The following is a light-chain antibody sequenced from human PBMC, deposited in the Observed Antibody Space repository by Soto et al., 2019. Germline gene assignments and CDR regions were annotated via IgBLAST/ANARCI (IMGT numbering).Light chain of an antibody. CDR3: CSHAGSYTYV. CDR2: DVT. J-gene: IGLJ1*01. V-gene: IGLV2-11*01. CDR1: SSDVGGYNY. Sequence: HSVLTQPRSVSGSPGQSLTISCTGASSDVGGYNYVSWYQQYPGKVPKLMIYDVTKRPSGVPDRFSGSKSGNTASLTISGLQAEDEADSYCCSHAGSYTYVFGTGTKVTVL.